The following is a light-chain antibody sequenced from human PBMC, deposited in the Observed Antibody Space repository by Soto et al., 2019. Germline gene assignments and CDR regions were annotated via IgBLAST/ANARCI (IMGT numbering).Light chain of an antibody. CDR1: SSNIGAGYE. CDR3: QAYDSSLSGVV. V-gene: IGLV1-40*01. Sequence: QPVLTQPPSVSGAPGQRVTISCTGSSSNIGAGYEVHWYQQLPGTAPKLLIYGNIYRPSGVPDRFSGSKSGTSVSLAIAGLQAEDEAAYHCQAYDSSLSGVVFGGGTELTLL. J-gene: IGLJ2*01. CDR2: GNI.